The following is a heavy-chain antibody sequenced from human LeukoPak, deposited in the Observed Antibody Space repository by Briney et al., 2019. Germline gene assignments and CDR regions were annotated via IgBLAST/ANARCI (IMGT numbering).Heavy chain of an antibody. CDR1: GFTVSSNY. D-gene: IGHD4-17*01. CDR3: ANEDNGYQAEFED. CDR2: IYSGGST. V-gene: IGHV3-66*01. Sequence: PGGSLRLSCAASGFTVSSNYMSWVRQAPGKGLEWVSVIYSGGSTYYADSVKGRFTISRDNSKNTLYLQMNSLRAEDTAMYYCANEDNGYQAEFEDWGQGTLVTVSS. J-gene: IGHJ4*02.